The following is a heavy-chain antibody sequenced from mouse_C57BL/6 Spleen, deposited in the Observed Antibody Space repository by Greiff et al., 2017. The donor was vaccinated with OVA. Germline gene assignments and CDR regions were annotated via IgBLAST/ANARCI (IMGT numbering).Heavy chain of an antibody. CDR2: ISYDGSN. D-gene: IGHD4-1*01. CDR1: GYSITSGYY. J-gene: IGHJ2*01. CDR3: ARAGAGTGY. V-gene: IGHV3-6*01. Sequence: EVKVEESGPGLVKPSQSLSLTCSVPGYSITSGYYWNWIRQFPGNKLEWMGYISYDGSNNYNPSLKNRISITRDTSKNQFFLKLNSVTTEDTATYYCARAGAGTGYWGQGTTLTVSS.